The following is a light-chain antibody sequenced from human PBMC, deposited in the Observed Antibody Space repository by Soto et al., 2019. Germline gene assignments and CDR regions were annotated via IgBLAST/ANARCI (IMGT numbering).Light chain of an antibody. CDR1: SSDVGGYNY. CDR2: EVS. J-gene: IGLJ2*01. V-gene: IGLV2-14*01. CDR3: NSYSSTSTLVV. Sequence: QSALTQPASVSGSPGQSITISCTGTSSDVGGYNYVSWYQQHPGKAPKLMIYEVSNRPSGVSNRFSGSKSGNTASLTISGLQAEDEADYYCNSYSSTSTLVVFGGGTQLTVL.